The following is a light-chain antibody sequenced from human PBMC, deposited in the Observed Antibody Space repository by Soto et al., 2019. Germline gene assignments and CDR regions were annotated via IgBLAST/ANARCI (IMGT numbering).Light chain of an antibody. CDR2: GAS. CDR3: QQYDTSPNT. V-gene: IGKV3-20*01. CDR1: QSVSSSY. Sequence: EIVLTQSPGTLSLSPGERATLSCRASQSVSSSYLAWYQQKPGQAPSLLIYGASSRATGIPDRFSGSGSGTDFTLTISRLEPEEFAVYYCQQYDTSPNTFGQGTKLEIK. J-gene: IGKJ2*01.